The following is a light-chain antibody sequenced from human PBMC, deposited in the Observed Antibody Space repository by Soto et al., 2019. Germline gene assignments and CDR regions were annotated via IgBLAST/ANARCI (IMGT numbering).Light chain of an antibody. Sequence: EIVMTQSPATLSVSPGERATLSCRASQSVRNNLAWYRQKPGQAPTLLIYDASTRATGIPARFRGSGSGTEFTLTISSLQSEDFATYYCQQYNSYFMWTFGQGTKVDIK. CDR1: QSVRNN. V-gene: IGKV3-15*01. J-gene: IGKJ1*01. CDR3: QQYNSYFMWT. CDR2: DAS.